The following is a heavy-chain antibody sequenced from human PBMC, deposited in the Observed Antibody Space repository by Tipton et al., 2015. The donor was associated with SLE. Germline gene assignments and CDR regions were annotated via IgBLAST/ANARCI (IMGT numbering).Heavy chain of an antibody. Sequence: GLVKPSETLSLICTVSGDSISANSYHWGWVRQPPGKGLEWIGNVYYSGSTYHSASLRSRVTISLDRSKNHFSLTLNSVTAADTAVYYCAKTTVYSNDWPYFDHWGQGTLVTVSS. D-gene: IGHD6-19*01. CDR2: VYYSGST. CDR3: AKTTVYSNDWPYFDH. V-gene: IGHV4-39*07. CDR1: GDSISANSYH. J-gene: IGHJ4*02.